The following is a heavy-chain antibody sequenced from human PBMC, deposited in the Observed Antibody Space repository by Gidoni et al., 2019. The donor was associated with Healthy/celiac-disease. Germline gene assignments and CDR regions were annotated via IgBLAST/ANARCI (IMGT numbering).Heavy chain of an antibody. J-gene: IGHJ4*02. CDR1: GGSISSGSYY. V-gene: IGHV4-61*02. CDR3: ARSTILKDYYDSSGHFDY. D-gene: IGHD3-22*01. CDR2: IYTSGST. Sequence: QVQLQESGPGLVKPSQTLSLTCTVSGGSISSGSYYWSWIRQPAGKGLEWIGRIYTSGSTNYNPSLKSRVTISVDTSKNQFSLKLSSVTAADTAVYYCARSTILKDYYDSSGHFDYWGQGTLVTVSS.